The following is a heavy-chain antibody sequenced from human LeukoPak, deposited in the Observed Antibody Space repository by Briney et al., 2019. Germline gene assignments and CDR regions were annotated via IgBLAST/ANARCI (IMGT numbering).Heavy chain of an antibody. Sequence: PGGSLRLSCVASGFTFSHYSMNWVRQAPGKGLEWVSSIRFTGSYIYYADSVKGRFTISRDDAKNLLSLQMISLRAEDTAVYYCTRASPRRDGYNSDYWGQGTLVTVSS. CDR3: TRASPRRDGYNSDY. CDR1: GFTFSHYS. CDR2: IRFTGSYI. D-gene: IGHD5-24*01. J-gene: IGHJ4*02. V-gene: IGHV3-21*01.